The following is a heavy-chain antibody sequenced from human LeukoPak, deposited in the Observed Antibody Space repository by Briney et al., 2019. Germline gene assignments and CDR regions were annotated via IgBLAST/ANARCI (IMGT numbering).Heavy chain of an antibody. CDR3: ARLPYSSRSWFDP. J-gene: IGHJ5*02. D-gene: IGHD6-13*01. CDR2: VYHSGST. Sequence: SETLSLTCAVSGGSISSSAWWSWVRQPPGKGLEWIGEVYHSGSTNYNSFLKSWVTISVDKSKNQFSLKLSSVTAADTAVYYCARLPYSSRSWFDPWGQGTLVTVSS. CDR1: GGSISSSAW. V-gene: IGHV4-4*02.